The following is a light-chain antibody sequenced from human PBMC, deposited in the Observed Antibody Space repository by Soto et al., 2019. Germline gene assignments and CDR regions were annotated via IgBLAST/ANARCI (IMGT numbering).Light chain of an antibody. J-gene: IGKJ1*01. CDR2: VAS. Sequence: EIVLTQSPGTLSLSPGKRATISCRASQSVSSNYLAWYRQKPGQAPRLLIYVASNRARGIPDRFGGSGSGTDFTLTVSRLEPEDFAVYYCQQYGSAPWTFGQGTKVEI. V-gene: IGKV3-20*01. CDR3: QQYGSAPWT. CDR1: QSVSSNY.